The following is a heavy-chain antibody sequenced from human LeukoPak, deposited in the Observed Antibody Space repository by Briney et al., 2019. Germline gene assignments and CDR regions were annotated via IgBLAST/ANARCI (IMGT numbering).Heavy chain of an antibody. D-gene: IGHD3-16*01. Sequence: GGSLRLSCAASGFPFSSYAMNWVRQAPGKGLEWVSVIAGSDGFTQYADSVKGRFTISRDNSKNTVYLQMNRLRAEDTAVYYCAKDGGDYWGQGTLVTVSS. CDR1: GFPFSSYA. V-gene: IGHV3-23*01. J-gene: IGHJ4*02. CDR2: IAGSDGFT. CDR3: AKDGGDY.